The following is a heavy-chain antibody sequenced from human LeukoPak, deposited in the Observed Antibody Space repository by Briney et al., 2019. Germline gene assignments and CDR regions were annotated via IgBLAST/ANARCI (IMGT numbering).Heavy chain of an antibody. CDR1: GYSISGYY. Sequence: SSETLSLTCTVSGYSISGYYWSWIRQAPGKGLEWIGYFYDSGSTNYDPSVRSRVTISVDTSKNQFSLRLTSVTAADTAVYYCGRGIVGSTENFWGQGTRVTVSS. CDR3: GRGIVGSTENF. V-gene: IGHV4-59*01. J-gene: IGHJ4*02. D-gene: IGHD1-26*01. CDR2: FYDSGST.